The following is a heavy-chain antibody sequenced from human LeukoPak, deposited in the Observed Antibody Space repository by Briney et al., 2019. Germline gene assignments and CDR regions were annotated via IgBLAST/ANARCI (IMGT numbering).Heavy chain of an antibody. CDR3: ARGSSGWYYYYYYMDV. CDR2: IRYDGSNK. CDR1: GFTFSSYA. V-gene: IGHV3-30*02. D-gene: IGHD6-19*01. Sequence: PGGSLRLSCAASGFTFSSYAMSWVRQAPGKGLEWVAFIRYDGSNKYYADSVKGRFTISRDNAKNTLYLQMNSLRAEDTAVYYCARGSSGWYYYYYYMDVWGKGTTVTVSS. J-gene: IGHJ6*03.